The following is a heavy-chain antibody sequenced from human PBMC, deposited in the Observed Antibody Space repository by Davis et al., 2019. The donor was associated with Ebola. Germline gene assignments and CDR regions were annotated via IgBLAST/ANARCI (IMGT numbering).Heavy chain of an antibody. CDR2: MNPNSGNT. CDR1: GYTFTSYG. J-gene: IGHJ5*02. V-gene: IGHV1-18*01. CDR3: AREGEQQLVTVDWFDP. D-gene: IGHD6-13*01. Sequence: AASVKVSCKASGYTFTSYGISWVRQAPGQGLEWMGWMNPNSGNTGYAQKLQGRVTMTTDTSTSTAYMELRSLRSDDTAVYYCAREGEQQLVTVDWFDPWGQGTLVTVSS.